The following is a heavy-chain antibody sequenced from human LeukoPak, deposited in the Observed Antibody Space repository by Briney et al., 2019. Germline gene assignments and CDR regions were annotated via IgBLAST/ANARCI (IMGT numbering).Heavy chain of an antibody. V-gene: IGHV3-7*01. Sequence: ETLSLTCTVSGGSISSSSSYWGWIRQPPGKGLEWVAIINQAGTGKYYVNSVKGRFTISRDNAENSLYLQMNSLRAEDTAVYYCAREYYFYHMDGWGEGTTVTVSS. J-gene: IGHJ6*03. CDR1: GGSISSSSSY. CDR2: INQAGTGK. CDR3: AREYYFYHMDG.